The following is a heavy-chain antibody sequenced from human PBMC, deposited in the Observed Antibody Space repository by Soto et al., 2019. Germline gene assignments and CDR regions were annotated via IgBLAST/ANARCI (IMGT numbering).Heavy chain of an antibody. CDR2: IYYSGST. D-gene: IGHD3-3*01. CDR1: GGSISSGGYY. CDR3: ARAITIFGSYYMDV. Sequence: SETLSLTCTVSGGSISSGGYYWSWIRQHPGKGLEWIGYIYYSGSTYYNPSLKSRVTISVDTSKNQFSLKLSSVTAADTAVYYCARAITIFGSYYMDVWGKGTTVTVSS. J-gene: IGHJ6*03. V-gene: IGHV4-31*03.